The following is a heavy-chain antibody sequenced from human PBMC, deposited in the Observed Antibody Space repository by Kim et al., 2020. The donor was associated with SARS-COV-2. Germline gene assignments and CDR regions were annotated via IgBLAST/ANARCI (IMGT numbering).Heavy chain of an antibody. D-gene: IGHD3-3*02. CDR3: ARLILPATIDY. CDR2: IYYSGST. J-gene: IGHJ4*02. CDR1: GGSISSSSYY. Sequence: SETLSLTCTVSGGSISSSSYYWGWIRQPPGKGLEWIGSIYYSGSTYYNPSLKSRVTISVDTSKNQFSLKLSSVTAADTAVYYCARLILPATIDYWGQGTLVTVSS. V-gene: IGHV4-39*01.